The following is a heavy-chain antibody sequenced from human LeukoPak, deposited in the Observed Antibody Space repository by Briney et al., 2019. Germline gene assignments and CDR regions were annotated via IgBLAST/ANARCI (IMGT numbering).Heavy chain of an antibody. V-gene: IGHV4-34*01. Sequence: SETLSLTCAVYGGSFSGYYWSWIRQPPGKGLEWIGEINHSGSTNYNPSLKSRVTISVDTSKNQFSLKLSSVTAADTAVYYCAGGFRTGDTYYFDYWGQGTLVTVSS. CDR2: INHSGST. CDR1: GGSFSGYY. D-gene: IGHD7-27*01. J-gene: IGHJ4*02. CDR3: AGGFRTGDTYYFDY.